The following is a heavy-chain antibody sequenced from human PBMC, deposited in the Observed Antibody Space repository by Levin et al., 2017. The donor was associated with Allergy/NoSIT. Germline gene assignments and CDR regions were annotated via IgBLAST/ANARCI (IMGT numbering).Heavy chain of an antibody. Sequence: GESLKISCAASGFTFSSYSMNWVRQAPGKGLEWVSYISSSSSTIYYADSVKGRFTISRDNAKNSLYLQMNSLRAEDTAVYYCARGLSGYDPWGQGTLVTVSS. CDR1: GFTFSSYS. CDR3: ARGLSGYDP. D-gene: IGHD5-12*01. V-gene: IGHV3-48*01. J-gene: IGHJ5*02. CDR2: ISSSSSTI.